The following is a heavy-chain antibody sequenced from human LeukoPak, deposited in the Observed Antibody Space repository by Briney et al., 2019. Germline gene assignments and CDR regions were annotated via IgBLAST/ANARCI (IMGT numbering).Heavy chain of an antibody. D-gene: IGHD3-3*01. CDR3: ARCRENDFWGGSPVDH. CDR1: GFFFSSYC. J-gene: IGHJ4*02. Sequence: GGSLRLSCEASGFFFSSYCMHWVRQAPGKGLEWLAVISGDGTNKYYAESVKGRFTISRDNSKTTVLVQLNSLRVEDTAVYYCARCRENDFWGGSPVDHWGQGTLVTVSS. V-gene: IGHV3-30-3*01. CDR2: ISGDGTNK.